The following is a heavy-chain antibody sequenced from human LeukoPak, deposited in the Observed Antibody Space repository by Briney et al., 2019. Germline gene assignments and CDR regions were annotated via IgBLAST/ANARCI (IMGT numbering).Heavy chain of an antibody. CDR3: ARDGYDFWSGRTYYYYGMDV. J-gene: IGHJ6*02. CDR1: GGSISSGGYS. Sequence: SQTLSLTCAVSGGSISSGGYSWSWIRQPPGKGLEWIGYIYHSGSTYYNPSLKSRVTISVDRPKNQFSLKLSSVTAADTAVYYCARDGYDFWSGRTYYYYGMDVWGQGTTVTVSS. V-gene: IGHV4-30-2*01. CDR2: IYHSGST. D-gene: IGHD3-3*01.